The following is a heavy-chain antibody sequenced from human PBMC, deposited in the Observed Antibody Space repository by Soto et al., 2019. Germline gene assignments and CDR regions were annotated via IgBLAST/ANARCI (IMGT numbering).Heavy chain of an antibody. V-gene: IGHV4-39*01. Sequence: QLRLQESGPGLVKPSETLSLTCTVSGGSIGSSTYYWGWIRQPPGKGLEWIGSMYSSGNTYCNPSLKSRVTVSVHTSKNHFSLKLSSVTAADTAVYYCARQPYDSRGYYYGTWGQGTLVTVSS. CDR2: MYSSGNT. CDR1: GGSIGSSTYY. CDR3: ARQPYDSRGYYYGT. D-gene: IGHD3-22*01. J-gene: IGHJ5*02.